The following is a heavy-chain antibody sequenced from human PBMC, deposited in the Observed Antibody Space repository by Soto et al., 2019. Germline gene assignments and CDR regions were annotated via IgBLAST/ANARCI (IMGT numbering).Heavy chain of an antibody. CDR1: GFTFSSYG. CDR3: ARDGADTAMITGYFDY. J-gene: IGHJ4*02. Sequence: HPGGSLRLSCAASGFTFSSYGMHWVRQAPGKGLEWVAVIWYDGSNEYYADSVKGRFTISRDNSKNTLYLQMNSLRAEDTAVYYCARDGADTAMITGYFDYWGQGT. D-gene: IGHD3-16*01. V-gene: IGHV3-33*01. CDR2: IWYDGSNE.